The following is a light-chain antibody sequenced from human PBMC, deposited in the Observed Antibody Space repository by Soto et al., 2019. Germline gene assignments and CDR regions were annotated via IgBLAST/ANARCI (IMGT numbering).Light chain of an antibody. V-gene: IGLV2-14*03. Sequence: QSVLTQPASVSGSPGQSITISCSGTPSDIGAYNYVSWYQHLPGKAPKVIMYDVTNRPSGVSSRFSGSKSGTTASLTISGLQAEDEANYYCGSYTISSTLMIFGGGTKLTVL. CDR1: PSDIGAYNY. CDR3: GSYTISSTLMI. J-gene: IGLJ2*01. CDR2: DVT.